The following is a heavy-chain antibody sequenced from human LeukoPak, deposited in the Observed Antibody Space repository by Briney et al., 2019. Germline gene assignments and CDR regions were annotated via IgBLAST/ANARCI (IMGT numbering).Heavy chain of an antibody. V-gene: IGHV4-38-2*02. CDR2: IYHSGST. D-gene: IGHD5-24*01. Sequence: SETLSLTCTVSGYSISSGYYWGWIRQPPGQGLEWIGSIYHSGSTYYNPSLKSRVTISVDTSKNQFSLKLTSVTAADTAVYYCARGLQEMATFKGFNYWGQGTRVSVSS. CDR3: ARGLQEMATFKGFNY. CDR1: GYSISSGYY. J-gene: IGHJ4*02.